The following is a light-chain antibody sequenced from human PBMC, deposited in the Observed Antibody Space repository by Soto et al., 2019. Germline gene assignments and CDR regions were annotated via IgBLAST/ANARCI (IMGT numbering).Light chain of an antibody. V-gene: IGKV1-39*01. CDR1: QSISNY. CDR2: GAS. CDR3: QQSYSFPLT. Sequence: DIQMTQSPSSLSASVGDRVTITCRASQSISNYLNWYQQKPGKAPKVLIYGASSLKSGVPSRFSGSGSGTDFTLSISSLRPEDYATYYCQQSYSFPLTFGQGTRVEIK. J-gene: IGKJ1*01.